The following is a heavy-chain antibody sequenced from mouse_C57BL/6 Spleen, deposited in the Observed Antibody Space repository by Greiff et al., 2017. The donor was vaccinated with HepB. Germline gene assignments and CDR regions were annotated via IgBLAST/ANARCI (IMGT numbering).Heavy chain of an antibody. CDR3: TRGRTGTEGYAMDY. J-gene: IGHJ4*01. V-gene: IGHV5-9-1*02. CDR1: GFTFSSYA. D-gene: IGHD4-1*01. CDR2: ISSGGDYI. Sequence: EVKLMESGEGLVKPGGSLKLSCAASGFTFSSYAMSWVRQTPEKRLEWVAYISSGGDYIYYADTVKGRFTISRDNARNTLYLQMSSLKSEDTAMYYCTRGRTGTEGYAMDYWGQGTSVTVSS.